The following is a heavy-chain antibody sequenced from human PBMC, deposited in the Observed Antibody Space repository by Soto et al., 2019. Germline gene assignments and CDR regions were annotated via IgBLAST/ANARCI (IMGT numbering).Heavy chain of an antibody. CDR1: GGSISSGGYY. CDR2: IYNTGST. CDR3: ARGRAGSFRSGRRDNWFDP. Sequence: PSETLSLTCTVSGGSISSGGYYWSWIRQHPGRGLEWIGYIYNTGSTTYNPSLKSRVTISLDTSKNQFSLKLTSVTAADTAVYYCARGRAGSFRSGRRDNWFDPWGQGTLVTVSS. V-gene: IGHV4-31*03. J-gene: IGHJ5*02. D-gene: IGHD3-3*01.